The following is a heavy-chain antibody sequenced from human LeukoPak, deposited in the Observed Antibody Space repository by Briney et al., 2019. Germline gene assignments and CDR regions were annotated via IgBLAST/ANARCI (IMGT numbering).Heavy chain of an antibody. J-gene: IGHJ4*02. CDR1: GYTFTGYY. CDR2: INPNSGGT. CDR3: ARVRGTVVDTVDY. V-gene: IGHV1-2*02. D-gene: IGHD4-23*01. Sequence: GASVKVSCKVSGYTFTGYYMHWVRQAPRQGLEWMGWINPNSGGTNYAQKFQGRVTMTRDTSISTAYMELSRLRSDDTAVYYCARVRGTVVDTVDYWGQGTLVTVSS.